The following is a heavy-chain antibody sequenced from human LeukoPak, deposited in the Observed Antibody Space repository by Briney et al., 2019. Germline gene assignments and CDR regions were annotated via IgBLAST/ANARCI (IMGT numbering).Heavy chain of an antibody. Sequence: GGSLRLSCAASGFTFSSYWMSWVRQAPGKGLEWVANIKQDGSQRYYVDSVKGRFSISRDNAKNSLYLQMNSLRDEDTAVYYCASLVAAPSGYWGQGTLVTVSS. J-gene: IGHJ4*02. CDR3: ASLVAAPSGY. D-gene: IGHD2-15*01. V-gene: IGHV3-7*01. CDR2: IKQDGSQR. CDR1: GFTFSSYW.